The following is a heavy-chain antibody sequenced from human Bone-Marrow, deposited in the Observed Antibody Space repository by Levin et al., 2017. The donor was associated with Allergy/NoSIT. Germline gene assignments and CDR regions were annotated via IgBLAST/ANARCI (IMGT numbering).Heavy chain of an antibody. CDR3: TRDIKDRKWVGDFLNYYYNGMDV. V-gene: IGHV6-1*01. CDR1: GDSVSSNTAA. CDR2: IYYRSKWYN. Sequence: KPSETLSLTCGISGDSVSSNTAAWNWIRQSPSRGLEWLGRIYYRSKWYNDYVESVKSRINIKADTSKNQITLQLKSVTPDDTAMYYCTRDIKDRKWVGDFLNYYYNGMDVWGQGTAVTVSS. D-gene: IGHD3-10*01. J-gene: IGHJ6*02.